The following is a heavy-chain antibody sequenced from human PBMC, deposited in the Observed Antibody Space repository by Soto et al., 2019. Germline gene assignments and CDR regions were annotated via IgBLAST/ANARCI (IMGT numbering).Heavy chain of an antibody. CDR2: ISYDGSNK. CDR1: GFTFRRYC. CDR3: AKSGIAGARVTPTFHY. Sequence: GGSLRLSCAASGFTFRRYCMHWVRQAPGKGLEGVTVISYDGSNKYYADSVKGRFTIYRDNSKNTLYLQVSSLRAEDRAVYYCAKSGIAGARVTPTFHYWGRGTLVTAS. J-gene: IGHJ4*02. V-gene: IGHV3-30*18. D-gene: IGHD6-13*01.